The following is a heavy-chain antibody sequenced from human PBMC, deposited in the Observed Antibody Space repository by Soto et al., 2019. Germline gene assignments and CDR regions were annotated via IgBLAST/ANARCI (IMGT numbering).Heavy chain of an antibody. J-gene: IGHJ4*02. Sequence: PGESLKISCPGSGDTFFIFCIVLVLQVPGKGLEWVGRIDPGDSSATYSPTFQGHVTISADRSTRSAYLQWRSLRASDTAIYFCARRYCSRADCYSDSWGQGSLVTVSS. D-gene: IGHD2-2*01. CDR2: IDPGDSSA. CDR3: ARRYCSRADCYSDS. CDR1: GDTFFIFC. V-gene: IGHV5-10-1*01.